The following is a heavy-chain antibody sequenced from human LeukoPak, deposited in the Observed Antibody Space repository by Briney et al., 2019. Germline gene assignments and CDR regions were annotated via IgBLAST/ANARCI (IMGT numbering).Heavy chain of an antibody. V-gene: IGHV3-23*01. CDR3: AKDRGSSWYVSQPDY. CDR1: GFTFSSYA. Sequence: GGSLRLSCAASGFTFSSYAMSWVRQAPGKGLEWVSAISGSGGSTYYADSVKGRFTISRDNSKNTLCLQMNSLRAEDTAVYYCAKDRGSSWYVSQPDYWGQGTLVTVSS. J-gene: IGHJ4*02. D-gene: IGHD6-13*01. CDR2: ISGSGGST.